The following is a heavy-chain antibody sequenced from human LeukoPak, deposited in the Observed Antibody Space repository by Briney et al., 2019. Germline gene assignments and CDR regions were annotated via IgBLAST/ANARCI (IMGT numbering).Heavy chain of an antibody. J-gene: IGHJ4*02. V-gene: IGHV1-18*01. CDR1: GYTFTSYG. D-gene: IGHD6-13*01. CDR2: VSAYNGNT. CDR3: ARVPTSSSWTLYYFDY. Sequence: AASVKVSCKASGYTFTSYGISWVRQAPGQGLEWMGWVSAYNGNTNYAQKLQGRVTMTTDTSTSTAYMELSSLRSEDSAVYYCARVPTSSSWTLYYFDYSGQGTLVTVSS.